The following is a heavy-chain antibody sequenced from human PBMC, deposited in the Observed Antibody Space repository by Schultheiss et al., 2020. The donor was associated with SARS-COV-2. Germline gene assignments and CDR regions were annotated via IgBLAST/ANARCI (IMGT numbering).Heavy chain of an antibody. D-gene: IGHD4-17*01. CDR3: ARSAVTTESVSDY. Sequence: GESLKISCAASGFTFSSYWMHWVRQAPGKGLVWVSRIKSDGSRTNYADSVKGRFTIFRDNAKNTLYLQMNSLRAEDTAVYYCARSAVTTESVSDYWGQGTVVTVSS. CDR2: IKSDGSRT. V-gene: IGHV3-74*01. CDR1: GFTFSSYW. J-gene: IGHJ4*02.